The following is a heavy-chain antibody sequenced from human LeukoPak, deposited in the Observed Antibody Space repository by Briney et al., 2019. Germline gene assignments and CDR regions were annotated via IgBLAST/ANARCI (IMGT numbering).Heavy chain of an antibody. CDR2: IYYSGST. V-gene: IGHV4-59*01. J-gene: IGHJ2*01. D-gene: IGHD6-13*01. Sequence: SETLSLTCTVSTGSISSYYWSWIRQPPGKALEWIGFIYYSGSTNYNPSLTSRVTISVDTSKNQFSLKLSSVTAADTAVYYCARVRSSSSLSPWYFDLWGRGTLVTVSS. CDR1: TGSISSYY. CDR3: ARVRSSSSLSPWYFDL.